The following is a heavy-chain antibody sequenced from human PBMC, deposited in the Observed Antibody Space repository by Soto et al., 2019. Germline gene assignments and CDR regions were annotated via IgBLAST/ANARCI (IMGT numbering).Heavy chain of an antibody. D-gene: IGHD6-13*01. V-gene: IGHV1-18*04. CDR3: ADMGNSWTHAFDI. Sequence: ASVELCCKAPGDTLKSYYSRWVRQAPRQGLEWMGRISAYNGNTNYAQKFQGRVTMTTDTSTSTAYMELRSLRSDDTAVYYCADMGNSWTHAFDIWGKGTMVTVSS. CDR2: ISAYNGNT. CDR1: GDTLKSYY. J-gene: IGHJ3*02.